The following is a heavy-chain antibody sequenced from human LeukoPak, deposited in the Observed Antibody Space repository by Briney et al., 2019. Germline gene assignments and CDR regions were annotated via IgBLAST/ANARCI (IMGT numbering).Heavy chain of an antibody. J-gene: IGHJ4*02. CDR1: GFTVSNDY. V-gene: IGHV3-53*01. CDR2: IYGGGDT. D-gene: IGHD4-17*01. Sequence: GGSLRLSCAVSGFTVSNDYMSWVRQAPGKGLEWVSVIYGGGDTYYADSVKGRFTISRDNSKKTLYLQVNSLRAEDTAVYFCAKELTTERTPGVDSWGQGTLVTVSS. CDR3: AKELTTERTPGVDS.